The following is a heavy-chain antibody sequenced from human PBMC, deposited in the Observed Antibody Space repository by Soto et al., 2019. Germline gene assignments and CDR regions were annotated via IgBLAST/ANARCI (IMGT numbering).Heavy chain of an antibody. J-gene: IGHJ4*02. CDR3: ARDLWFGELLEYYFDY. Sequence: PGGSLRLSCAASGFTFSSYGMHWVRQAPGKGLEWVAVIWYDGSNKYYADSVKGRFTISRDNSKNTLYLQMNSLRAEDTAVYYCARDLWFGELLEYYFDYWGQRTLVTVSS. D-gene: IGHD3-10*01. V-gene: IGHV3-33*01. CDR2: IWYDGSNK. CDR1: GFTFSSYG.